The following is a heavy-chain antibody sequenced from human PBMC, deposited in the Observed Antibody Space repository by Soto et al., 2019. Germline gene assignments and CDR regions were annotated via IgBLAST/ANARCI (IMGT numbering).Heavy chain of an antibody. CDR3: AREAQYYDFWSGPGWFDP. CDR2: IIPIFGTA. V-gene: IGHV1-69*06. J-gene: IGHJ5*02. D-gene: IGHD3-3*01. Sequence: SVKVSCKASGGTFSSYAISWVRQAPGQGLEWMGGIIPIFGTANYAQKFQGRVTITADKSTSTAYMGLSSLRSEDTAVYYCAREAQYYDFWSGPGWFDPWGQGTLVTVSS. CDR1: GGTFSSYA.